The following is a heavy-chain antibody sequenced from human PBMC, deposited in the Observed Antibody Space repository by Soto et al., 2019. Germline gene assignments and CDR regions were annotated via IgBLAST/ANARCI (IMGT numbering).Heavy chain of an antibody. D-gene: IGHD3-9*01. CDR2: ISSGGDAT. J-gene: IGHJ4*02. CDR1: GFTFRNYA. CDR3: ARDPSTGSADY. V-gene: IGHV3-23*01. Sequence: LRLSCAGSGFTFRNYALNWVRQSPGKGLEWVSTISSGGDATYYADSVKGRFTISRDNSKNTLSLQMSSLRAEDSAIYYCARDPSTGSADYWGQGTLVTVSS.